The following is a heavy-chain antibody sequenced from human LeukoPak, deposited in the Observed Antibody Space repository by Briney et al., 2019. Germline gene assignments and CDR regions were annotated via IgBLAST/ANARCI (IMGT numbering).Heavy chain of an antibody. CDR3: AREGNPPIYYGLDV. J-gene: IGHJ6*02. V-gene: IGHV3-7*03. CDR1: GFTLSDYW. CDR2: IKQDGSEK. Sequence: GGSLRLSCAASGFTLSDYWISWVRQAPGKGLEWVANIKQDGSEKYYMDSVKGRFTISRDNTENSLYLQMNILSAEDTAVYYCAREGNPPIYYGLDVWGQGTTVTVSS.